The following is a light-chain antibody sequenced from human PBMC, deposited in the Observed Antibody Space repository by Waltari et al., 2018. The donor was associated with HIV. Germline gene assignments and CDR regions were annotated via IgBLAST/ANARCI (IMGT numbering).Light chain of an antibody. CDR3: SSYPGSFPWV. J-gene: IGLJ3*02. Sequence: QSALTQPPSASGSPGQSVTISCTGSSSDVGGYNYVSWYQQNPGKAPKLIIYEVTKRPSGVPDRFSGSKSGNTASLTVSGVQAEDEADYYCSSYPGSFPWVFGGGTKLTVL. CDR2: EVT. CDR1: SSDVGGYNY. V-gene: IGLV2-8*01.